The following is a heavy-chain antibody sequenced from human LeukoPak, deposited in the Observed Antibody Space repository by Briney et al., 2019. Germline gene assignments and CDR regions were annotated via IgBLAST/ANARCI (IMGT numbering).Heavy chain of an antibody. CDR1: GFTFSSYS. V-gene: IGHV3-21*01. CDR3: AKDPFDSSGPN. J-gene: IGHJ4*02. CDR2: ISSSSSYI. D-gene: IGHD3-22*01. Sequence: GGSLRLSCAASGFTFSSYSMNWVRQAPGKGLEWVSSISSSSSYIYYADSVKGRFTISRDNSKNTLYLQMNSLRAEDTAVYYCAKDPFDSSGPNWGQGTLVTVSS.